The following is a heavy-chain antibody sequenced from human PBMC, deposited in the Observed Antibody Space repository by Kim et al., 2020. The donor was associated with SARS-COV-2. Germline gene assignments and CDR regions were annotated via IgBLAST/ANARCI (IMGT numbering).Heavy chain of an antibody. Sequence: ADSVKGRFTISRDNAKNSLYLQMNSLRAEDTAVYYCWGYSSSWYPNYFDYWGQGTLVTASS. D-gene: IGHD6-13*01. CDR3: WGYSSSWYPNYFDY. V-gene: IGHV3-11*06. J-gene: IGHJ4*02.